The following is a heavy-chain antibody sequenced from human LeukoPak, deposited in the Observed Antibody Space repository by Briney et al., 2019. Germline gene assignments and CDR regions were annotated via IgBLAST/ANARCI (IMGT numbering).Heavy chain of an antibody. CDR2: INYSGNT. J-gene: IGHJ4*02. V-gene: IGHV4-39*01. CDR1: GGSIGSSSYY. D-gene: IGHD3-22*01. CDR3: ARQYYYDSSGPFDY. Sequence: SETLSLTCIVSGGSIGSSSYYWGWIRQPPGKGLEWIGSINYSGNTYYNPSLKSRVTTSVDTSKNQFSLKLSSVTAADTAVYYCARQYYYDSSGPFDYWGQGTLVTVSS.